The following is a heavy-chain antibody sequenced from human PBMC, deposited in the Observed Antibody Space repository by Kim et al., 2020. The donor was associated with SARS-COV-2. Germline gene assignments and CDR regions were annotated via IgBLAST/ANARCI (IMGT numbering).Heavy chain of an antibody. CDR3: ARERPTIAVAAAGSFDP. CDR2: ISAYNGNT. D-gene: IGHD6-19*01. J-gene: IGHJ5*02. CDR1: GYTFTSYG. Sequence: ASVTVSCKASGYTFTSYGISWVRQAPGQGLEWMGWISAYNGNTNYAQKLQGRVTMTTDTSTSTAYMELRSLRSDDTAVYYCARERPTIAVAAAGSFDPWGQGTLVTVSS. V-gene: IGHV1-18*01.